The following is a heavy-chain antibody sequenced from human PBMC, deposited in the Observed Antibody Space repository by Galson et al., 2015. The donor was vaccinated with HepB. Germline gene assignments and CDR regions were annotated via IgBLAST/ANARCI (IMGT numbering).Heavy chain of an antibody. Sequence: SLRLSCAASGFTFSSYGMHWVRQAPGKGLEWVAVIWYDGSNKYYADSVKGRFTISRDNSKNTLYLQMNSLRAEDTAVYYCARDQYYGEGGFDYWGQGTLVTVSS. D-gene: IGHD4-17*01. J-gene: IGHJ4*02. CDR3: ARDQYYGEGGFDY. CDR2: IWYDGSNK. V-gene: IGHV3-33*01. CDR1: GFTFSSYG.